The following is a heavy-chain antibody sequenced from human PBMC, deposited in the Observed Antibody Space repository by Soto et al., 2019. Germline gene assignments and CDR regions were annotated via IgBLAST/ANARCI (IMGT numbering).Heavy chain of an antibody. CDR3: AADYGGNPGVYY. CDR2: IVVGSGNT. V-gene: IGHV1-58*01. D-gene: IGHD4-17*01. CDR1: GFTFTSSA. J-gene: IGHJ4*02. Sequence: GASVKVSCKASGFTFTSSAVQWVRQARGQRLEWIGWIVVGSGNTNYAQKFQERVTITRDMSTSTAYMELSSLRSEDTAVYYCAADYGGNPGVYYWGQGTLVTVSS.